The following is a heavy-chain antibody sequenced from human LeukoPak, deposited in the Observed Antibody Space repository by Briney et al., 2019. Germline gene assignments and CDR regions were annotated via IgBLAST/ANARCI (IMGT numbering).Heavy chain of an antibody. D-gene: IGHD3-22*01. Sequence: ASVKVSCKASGYTFTSYDINWVRQATGQGLEWMGWMNPNSGNTGYAQKFQGRVTMTRNTSISTAYMELSSLRSEDTAVYYCARGRNSVYYFNVVAPSYFDYWGQGTLVTVSS. J-gene: IGHJ4*02. CDR1: GYTFTSYD. V-gene: IGHV1-8*01. CDR2: MNPNSGNT. CDR3: ARGRNSVYYFNVVAPSYFDY.